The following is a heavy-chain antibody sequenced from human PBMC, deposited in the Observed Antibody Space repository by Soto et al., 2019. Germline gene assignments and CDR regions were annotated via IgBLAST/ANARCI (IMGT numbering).Heavy chain of an antibody. V-gene: IGHV1-2*04. Sequence: ASVKVSCKASGYTFTGYYMHWVRQAPGQGLEWMGWINPNSGGTNYAQKFQGWVTMTRDTSISTAYMELSRLRSDDTAVYFCAREYPAPRFVYSGPTTLVTVFS. CDR3: AREYPAPRFVY. CDR1: GYTFTGYY. D-gene: IGHD2-2*01. CDR2: INPNSGGT. J-gene: IGHJ4*02.